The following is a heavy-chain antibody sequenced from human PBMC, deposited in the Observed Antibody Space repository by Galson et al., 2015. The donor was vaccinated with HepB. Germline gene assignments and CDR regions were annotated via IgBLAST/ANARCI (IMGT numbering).Heavy chain of an antibody. CDR3: ARDKLGAFDI. V-gene: IGHV3-48*03. CDR1: GFIFSTSE. CDR2: VSSGGTIT. J-gene: IGHJ3*02. Sequence: SLRLSCAASGFIFSTSEMHWVRQAPGKGLEWVSYVSSGGTITYYEDSVKGRFTVSKDNAKNSIYLRMNSLRAEDTAVYYCARDKLGAFDIWGRGTMVTVSS. D-gene: IGHD3-3*02.